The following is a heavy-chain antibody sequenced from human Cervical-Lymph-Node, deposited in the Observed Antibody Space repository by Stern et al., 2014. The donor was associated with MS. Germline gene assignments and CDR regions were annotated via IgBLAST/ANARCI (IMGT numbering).Heavy chain of an antibody. Sequence: EDQLVESGGGLVKPGGSLRLSCAASGFTFSYAWMSWVRQAPGKGLQWVGRITSKTDGGTTDYAAPVKGRSTISRDDSKNTLYLEMNSLKTEDTAVYYCTRLNYFDSSGYVYYYYGMDVWGQGTTVTVSS. CDR3: TRLNYFDSSGYVYYYYGMDV. D-gene: IGHD3-22*01. V-gene: IGHV3-15*01. CDR2: ITSKTDGGTT. CDR1: GFTFSYAW. J-gene: IGHJ6*02.